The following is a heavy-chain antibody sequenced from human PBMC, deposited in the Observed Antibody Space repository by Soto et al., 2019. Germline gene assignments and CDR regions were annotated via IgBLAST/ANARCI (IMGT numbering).Heavy chain of an antibody. Sequence: HVQLQASGPGLVKPSQSLSLTCTVSGGSISSGGYYWSWIRQHPGKGLEWIGYIYYSGSTYYIPSLKSRVTISVDTSKNQFSLKLSSVTAADTAVYYCARGVKAAAYLDYWGQGTLVTVSS. CDR1: GGSISSGGYY. V-gene: IGHV4-31*03. D-gene: IGHD6-13*01. J-gene: IGHJ4*02. CDR2: IYYSGST. CDR3: ARGVKAAAYLDY.